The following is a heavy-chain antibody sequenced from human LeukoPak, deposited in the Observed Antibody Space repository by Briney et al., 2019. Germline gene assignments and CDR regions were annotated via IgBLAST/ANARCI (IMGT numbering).Heavy chain of an antibody. D-gene: IGHD3-10*01. J-gene: IGHJ4*02. CDR3: AAIGAYPVDY. Sequence: GGSLRLSCAASGFTFSSYAMSWVRQAPGKGLEWVSAISGSGGSTYYADSVKGRFTISRDNSKNTLYLQMSSLRAEDTAVYYCAAIGAYPVDYWGQGTLVTVSS. V-gene: IGHV3-23*01. CDR1: GFTFSSYA. CDR2: ISGSGGST.